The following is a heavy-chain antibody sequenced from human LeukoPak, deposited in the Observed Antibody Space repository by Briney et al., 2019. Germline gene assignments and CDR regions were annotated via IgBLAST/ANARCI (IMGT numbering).Heavy chain of an antibody. CDR3: VRGAYYFYGMDV. V-gene: IGHV3-74*01. J-gene: IGHJ6*02. CDR2: INGDGSDT. D-gene: IGHD3-16*01. Sequence: GGSLRLSCAASGFTFSSYWMHWVRQAPGMGLVWVAQINGDGSDTSYADSMKGRFTISRDNAKNTLYLHINSLRAEDTAVFYCVRGAYYFYGMDVWGQGTTVTASS. CDR1: GFTFSSYW.